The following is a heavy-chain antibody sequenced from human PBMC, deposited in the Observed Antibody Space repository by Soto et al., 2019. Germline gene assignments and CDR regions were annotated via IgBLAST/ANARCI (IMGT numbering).Heavy chain of an antibody. Sequence: ASVKVSCKASGYTFTSYYMHWVRQAPGQGLEWMGIINPSGGSTSYAQKFQGRVTMTRDTSTNTVYMDLTSLTSDDTAVYYCAREWCTKTSCYGVDYWGQGTQVTVSS. CDR3: AREWCTKTSCYGVDY. V-gene: IGHV1-46*01. CDR2: INPSGGST. J-gene: IGHJ4*02. CDR1: GYTFTSYY. D-gene: IGHD2-2*01.